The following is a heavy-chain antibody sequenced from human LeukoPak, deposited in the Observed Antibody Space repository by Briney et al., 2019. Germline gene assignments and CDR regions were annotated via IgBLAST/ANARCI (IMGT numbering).Heavy chain of an antibody. V-gene: IGHV3-66*01. CDR3: AKDKVGITMVRGVITQPHYGMDV. D-gene: IGHD3-10*01. J-gene: IGHJ6*02. CDR2: IYTSGIT. CDR1: GFTVSSNF. Sequence: PGGSLRLSCAVSGFTVSSNFMSWVRQAPGKGPEWVSVIYTSGITYYADSVRGRFTISRDNSKNTLYLQMDSLTAEDTAVYYRAKDKVGITMVRGVITQPHYGMDVWGQGTTVTVSS.